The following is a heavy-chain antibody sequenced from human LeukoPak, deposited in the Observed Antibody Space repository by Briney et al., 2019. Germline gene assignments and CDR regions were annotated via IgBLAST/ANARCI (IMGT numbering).Heavy chain of an antibody. D-gene: IGHD1-26*01. CDR1: GYSIRSGYY. J-gene: IGHJ4*02. Sequence: SETLSLTCAVSGYSIRSGYYWGWLRQPPGKGLEWIGSIYHSGSTYYNLSLKSRVTISVDTSKNQFSLKLSSVTAADTAVYYCARASGLGGSSSGAWGAIFDYWGQGTLVTVSS. CDR3: ARASGLGGSSSGAWGAIFDY. CDR2: IYHSGST. V-gene: IGHV4-38-2*01.